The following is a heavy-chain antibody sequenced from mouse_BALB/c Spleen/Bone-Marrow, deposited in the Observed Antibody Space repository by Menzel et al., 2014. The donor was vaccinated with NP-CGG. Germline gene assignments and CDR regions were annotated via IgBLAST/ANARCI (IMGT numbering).Heavy chain of an antibody. J-gene: IGHJ1*01. CDR3: ARRGGGSSLWYFDV. CDR2: INSGGSDT. Sequence: EVKLVESGGGLVKPGGSLKLSCAASGFTFSSYAMSWVRPTPEKRLEWVAIINSGGSDTYYPDSVKGRFTISRDNDKNTLYLQMSSLRSEDTAMYYCARRGGGSSLWYFDVWGAGTTVTVSS. V-gene: IGHV5-9-1*01. D-gene: IGHD1-1*01. CDR1: GFTFSSYA.